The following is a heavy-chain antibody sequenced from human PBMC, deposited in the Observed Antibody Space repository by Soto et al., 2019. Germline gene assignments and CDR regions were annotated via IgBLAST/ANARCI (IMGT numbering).Heavy chain of an antibody. CDR3: ARGGEDCSGGSCYRDNWFDP. CDR1: GYTFTSYD. V-gene: IGHV1-8*01. D-gene: IGHD2-15*01. J-gene: IGHJ5*02. CDR2: MNPNSGNT. Sequence: QVQLVQSGAEVKKPGASVKVSCKASGYTFTSYDIYWVRQATGQGLEWMGWMNPNSGNTGYAQKFQGRVTMTRNTSISTAYMELSSLRSEDTAVYYCARGGEDCSGGSCYRDNWFDPWGQGTLVTVSS.